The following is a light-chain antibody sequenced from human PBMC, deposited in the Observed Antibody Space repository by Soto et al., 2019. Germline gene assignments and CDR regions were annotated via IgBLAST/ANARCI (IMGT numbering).Light chain of an antibody. Sequence: DIQMTQSPSAMSASVGDRVTITCRASQGIGNYLAWFQQKPGKVPKRLIYGASNLQSGVPSRFSSSGSGTEFTLTISSLQPEDFVTYYCLQHNSYPRTFGQGTKVEFK. CDR1: QGIGNY. CDR3: LQHNSYPRT. CDR2: GAS. V-gene: IGKV1-17*03. J-gene: IGKJ1*01.